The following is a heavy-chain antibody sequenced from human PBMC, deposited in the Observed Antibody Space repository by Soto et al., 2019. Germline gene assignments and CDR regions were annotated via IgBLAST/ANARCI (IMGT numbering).Heavy chain of an antibody. V-gene: IGHV4-39*01. CDR2: IFYNGKT. CDR3: ARLGGITEFSGTWYTFAQ. CDR1: GGSVFSSSSY. J-gene: IGHJ4*02. D-gene: IGHD3-16*01. Sequence: QLQLQESGPGLVRPSETLSLTCTVTGGSVFSSSSYWAWIRQSHGKGLEWIGQIFYNGKTYYSPSLGSRVTMSVDSSNNLFALSLRSVTAADTALYSWARLGGITEFSGTWYTFAQWGRGILFTVS.